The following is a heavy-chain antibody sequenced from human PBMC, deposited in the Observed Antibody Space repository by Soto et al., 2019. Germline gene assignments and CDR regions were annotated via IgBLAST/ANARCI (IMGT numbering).Heavy chain of an antibody. CDR3: ARHAAPPPPFRGWHQDY. Sequence: SETLSLTCTVSGGSISSSSYYWGWIRQPPGKGLEWIGSIYYSGSTYYNPSLKSRVTLSVDTSKNQFSLKLSSVTAADTAVYYCARHAAPPPPFRGWHQDYWGQGTLVTVSS. CDR1: GGSISSSSYY. D-gene: IGHD6-19*01. CDR2: IYYSGST. J-gene: IGHJ4*02. V-gene: IGHV4-39*01.